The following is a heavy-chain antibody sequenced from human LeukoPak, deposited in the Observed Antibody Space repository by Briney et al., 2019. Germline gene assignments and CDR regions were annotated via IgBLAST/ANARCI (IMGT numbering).Heavy chain of an antibody. Sequence: PSETLSLTCAVYGGSFSGYYWSWVRQPPGKGLEWIGEINHSGSTNYNPSLKSRVTISVDTSKNQFSLKLSSVTAVDTAVYYCARGRYYYGSGSLDYWGQGTLVTVSS. CDR3: ARGRYYYGSGSLDY. J-gene: IGHJ4*02. CDR1: GGSFSGYY. D-gene: IGHD3-10*01. CDR2: INHSGST. V-gene: IGHV4-34*01.